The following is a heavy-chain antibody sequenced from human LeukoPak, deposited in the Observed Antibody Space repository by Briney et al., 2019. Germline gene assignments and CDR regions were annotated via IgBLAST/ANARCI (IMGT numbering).Heavy chain of an antibody. J-gene: IGHJ4*02. CDR2: IKPDGSAK. D-gene: IGHD1-1*01. CDR3: ATKVTGSY. CDR1: GFTFSTYW. Sequence: PGGCLRLSCAASGFTFSTYWMFWVRRAPGKGLEWVANIKPDGSAKWYDDSVKGRFTISRDNAKNSVFLQLNRLRAEDTAVYYCATKVTGSYWGQGTLVTVSS. V-gene: IGHV3-7*05.